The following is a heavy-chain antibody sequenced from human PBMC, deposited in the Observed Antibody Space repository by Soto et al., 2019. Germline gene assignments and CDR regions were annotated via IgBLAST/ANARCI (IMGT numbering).Heavy chain of an antibody. J-gene: IGHJ4*02. CDR1: GYSFSSYW. Sequence: GESLKISCKGSGYSFSSYWIGWVRQMPGKGLEWMGIIYPGDSDTRYSPSFQGQVTISADKSISSAYLQWSSLEASDTAMYYCASSVYSHSWNYWGQGTLVTVSS. V-gene: IGHV5-51*01. CDR3: ASSVYSHSWNY. CDR2: IYPGDSDT. D-gene: IGHD5-18*01.